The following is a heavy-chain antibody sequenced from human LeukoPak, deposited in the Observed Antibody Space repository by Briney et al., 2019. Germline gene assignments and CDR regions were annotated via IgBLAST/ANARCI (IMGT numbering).Heavy chain of an antibody. V-gene: IGHV4-4*07. Sequence: PSETLSLTCTVSGGSISSYYWSWIRQPAGKGLEWIGRIYTSGSTNYNPSLKSRVTMSVDTSKNQFSLKLGSVTAADTAVYYCARDGSYYYGSGSWLAFDYWGQGTLVTVSS. CDR3: ARDGSYYYGSGSWLAFDY. J-gene: IGHJ4*02. D-gene: IGHD3-10*01. CDR2: IYTSGST. CDR1: GGSISSYY.